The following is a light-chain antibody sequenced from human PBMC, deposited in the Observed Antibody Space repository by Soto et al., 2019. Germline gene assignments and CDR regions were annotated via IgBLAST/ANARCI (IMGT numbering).Light chain of an antibody. J-gene: IGKJ1*01. CDR1: QSISSW. Sequence: DIQMTQSPSTLSASVGDRVTITCRASQSISSWLAWYQQKPGKAPKLLIYDASSLKSGVPSRFSGSGSGTEFTLTINSLQPDDFATYYCQQYNSFSPPWTFGQGTKWIS. CDR2: DAS. V-gene: IGKV1-5*01. CDR3: QQYNSFSPPWT.